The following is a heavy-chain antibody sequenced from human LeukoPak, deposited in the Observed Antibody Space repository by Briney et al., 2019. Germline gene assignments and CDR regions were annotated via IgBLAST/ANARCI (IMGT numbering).Heavy chain of an antibody. V-gene: IGHV3-30*02. CDR2: IRYDGSNK. D-gene: IGHD5-12*01. CDR1: GFTFSSYG. CDR3: ARDVGLSGYDLNDY. Sequence: GGSLRLSCAASGFTFSSYGMHWVRQAPGKGLEWVAFIRYDGSNKYYADSVKGRFTISRDNSKNTLYLQMNSLRAEDTAVYYCARDVGLSGYDLNDYWGQGTLVTVSS. J-gene: IGHJ4*02.